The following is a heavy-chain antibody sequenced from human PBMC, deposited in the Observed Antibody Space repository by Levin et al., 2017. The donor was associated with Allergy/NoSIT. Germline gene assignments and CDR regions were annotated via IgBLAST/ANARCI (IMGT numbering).Heavy chain of an antibody. D-gene: IGHD2-21*02. CDR3: ARQGGDESTAAFDI. V-gene: IGHV7-4-1*02. CDR2: INTKTGNP. J-gene: IGHJ3*02. CDR1: GYMFTSYP. Sequence: ASVKVSCKASGYMFTSYPMNWVRLAPGQGLEWMGWINTKTGNPTYAQGFTGRFVFSSDTSVSTAYLQINSLKSEDSAVYYCARQGGDESTAAFDIWGQGTMVTVSS.